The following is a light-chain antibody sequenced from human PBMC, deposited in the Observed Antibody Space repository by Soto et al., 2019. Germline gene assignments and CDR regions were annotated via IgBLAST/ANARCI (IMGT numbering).Light chain of an antibody. Sequence: QSVLVQPPLVSGAPGRTVIISCTGSSSNIGAGYEVHWYQQLPRTAPRLLIYGNKYRPSGVPDRFSGSKSGTSASLAITGLQPEDEADYYCQSYDTSLRGWVFGGGTKLTVL. V-gene: IGLV1-40*01. CDR1: SSNIGAGYE. J-gene: IGLJ3*02. CDR2: GNK. CDR3: QSYDTSLRGWV.